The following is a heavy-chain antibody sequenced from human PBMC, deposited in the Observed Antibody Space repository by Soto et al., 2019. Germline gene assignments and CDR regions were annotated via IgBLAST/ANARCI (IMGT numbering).Heavy chain of an antibody. Sequence: PGGSLRLSCAASGFTVSSNYMSWVRQAPGKGLEWVSVIYSGGSTYYADSVKGRFTISRDNSKNTLYLQMNSLRAEDTAVYYCARDWPGDVPKPAAGYYYGMDVWGQGTTVTVSS. J-gene: IGHJ6*02. V-gene: IGHV3-53*01. CDR2: IYSGGST. CDR3: ARDWPGDVPKPAAGYYYGMDV. D-gene: IGHD6-13*01. CDR1: GFTVSSNY.